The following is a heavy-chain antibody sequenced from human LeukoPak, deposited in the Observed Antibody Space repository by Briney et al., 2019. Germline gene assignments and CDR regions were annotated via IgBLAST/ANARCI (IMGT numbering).Heavy chain of an antibody. CDR1: GYTFTNYG. J-gene: IGHJ5*02. CDR3: ARDNHSGSWSWFDP. D-gene: IGHD6-13*01. Sequence: ASVTVSCKASGYTFTNYGISWVRQAPGQGPEWMGWISAYSGHTNYAQKLQGRVTMTTDTSTSTAYMELRSLRSDDTAVYYCARDNHSGSWSWFDPWGQGTLVSVSA. V-gene: IGHV1-18*01. CDR2: ISAYSGHT.